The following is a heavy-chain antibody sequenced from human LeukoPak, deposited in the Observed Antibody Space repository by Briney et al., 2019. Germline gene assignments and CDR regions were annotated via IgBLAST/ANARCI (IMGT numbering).Heavy chain of an antibody. V-gene: IGHV3-23*01. CDR2: ISGSGGST. D-gene: IGHD3-22*01. CDR3: AKDRHSYYYDSSGYPH. Sequence: GGSLRLSCEASGFTFSSYAMSWVRQAPGKGLEWVSAISGSGGSTYYADSVKGRFTISRDNSKNTLYLQMNSLRAEDTAVYYCAKDRHSYYYDSSGYPHWGQGTLVTVSS. CDR1: GFTFSSYA. J-gene: IGHJ4*02.